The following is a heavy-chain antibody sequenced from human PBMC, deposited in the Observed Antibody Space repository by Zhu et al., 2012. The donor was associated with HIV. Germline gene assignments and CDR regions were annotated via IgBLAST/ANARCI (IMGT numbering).Heavy chain of an antibody. CDR3: ASRYCSSSSCLYDY. Sequence: QVQLQESGPGLVKPSETLSLICTVPGGSISRSNYYWGWIRQPPGKGLEWIGSIYYSGSTFYNPSLKSRVTISMDTSKNQFSLKLSSVTAADTAVYYCASRYCSSSSCLYDYWGQGTLVTVSS. D-gene: IGHD2-2*01. CDR2: IYYSGST. J-gene: IGHJ4*02. CDR1: GGSISRSNYY. V-gene: IGHV4-39*01.